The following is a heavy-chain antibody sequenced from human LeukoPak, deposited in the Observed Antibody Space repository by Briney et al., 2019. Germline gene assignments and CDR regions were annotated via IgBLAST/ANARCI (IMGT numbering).Heavy chain of an antibody. Sequence: ASETLSLTCTVSGGSISSSSYYWGWLRPPPGKGLEWIGSIYYSGSTYYNPSLKSRVTISVDTSKNQFSLKLSSVTAADTAVYYCARVTGYTIEDYFDYWGQGTLVTVSA. D-gene: IGHD3-9*01. CDR2: IYYSGST. V-gene: IGHV4-39*07. J-gene: IGHJ4*02. CDR3: ARVTGYTIEDYFDY. CDR1: GGSISSSSYY.